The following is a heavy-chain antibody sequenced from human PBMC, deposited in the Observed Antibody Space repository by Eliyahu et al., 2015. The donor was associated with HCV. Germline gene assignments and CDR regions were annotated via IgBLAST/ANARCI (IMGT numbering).Heavy chain of an antibody. CDR3: TRGVTMIVVVISFDY. D-gene: IGHD3-22*01. CDR1: GFTFGDYA. V-gene: IGHV3-49*03. CDR2: IRSKAYGGTT. J-gene: IGHJ4*02. Sequence: EVQLVESGGGLVQPGRSLRLSCTASGFTFGDYAMSWFRQAPGKGLEWVGFIRSKAYGGTTEYAAPVKGRFTISRDDSKSIAYLQMNSLKTEDTAVYYCTRGVTMIVVVISFDYWGQGTLVTVSS.